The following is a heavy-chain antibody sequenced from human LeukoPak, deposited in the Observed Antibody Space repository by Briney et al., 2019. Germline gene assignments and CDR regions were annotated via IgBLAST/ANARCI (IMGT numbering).Heavy chain of an antibody. CDR3: ARDRVVPAAMTYYYYMDV. CDR1: GASISSYY. J-gene: IGHJ6*03. V-gene: IGHV4-4*07. D-gene: IGHD2-2*01. CDR2: IYTSGST. Sequence: SETLSLTCTVSGASISSYYWSWIRQPAGQGLEWIGRIYTSGSTNFSPSLRSRVTMSVDTSKNQFSLKLSSVTAADTAVYYCARDRVVPAAMTYYYYMDVWGKGTTVTVSS.